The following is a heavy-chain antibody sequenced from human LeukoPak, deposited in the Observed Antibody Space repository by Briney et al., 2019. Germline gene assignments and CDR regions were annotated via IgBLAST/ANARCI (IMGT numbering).Heavy chain of an antibody. CDR3: ARFAVDVSPGPFDY. D-gene: IGHD3-9*01. Sequence: SETLSLTCTVSGGSISSGGYYWSWIRQHPGKGLEWIGYIYYSGSTYYNPSLKSRVTISVDTSKNQFSLKLSSVTAADTAVYYCARFAVDVSPGPFDYWGQGTLVTVSS. CDR1: GGSISSGGYY. J-gene: IGHJ4*02. V-gene: IGHV4-31*03. CDR2: IYYSGST.